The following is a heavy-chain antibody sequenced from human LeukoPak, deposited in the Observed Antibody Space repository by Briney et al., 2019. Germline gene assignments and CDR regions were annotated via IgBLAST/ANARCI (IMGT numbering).Heavy chain of an antibody. Sequence: PGGSLRLSCAASGFTFDDYAMHWVRQAPGKGLEWVSGISWNSGSIGYADSVKGRFTISRDNAKNSLYLQMNSLRAEDTAVYYCARKGVDFYYGSGSYPLDYWGQGTLVTVSS. V-gene: IGHV3-9*01. D-gene: IGHD3-10*01. CDR1: GFTFDDYA. CDR2: ISWNSGSI. CDR3: ARKGVDFYYGSGSYPLDY. J-gene: IGHJ4*02.